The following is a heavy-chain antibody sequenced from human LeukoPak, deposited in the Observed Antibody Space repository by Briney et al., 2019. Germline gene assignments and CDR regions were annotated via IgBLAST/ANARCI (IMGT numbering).Heavy chain of an antibody. Sequence: GGSLRLSCAASGFTFSDHYMTWIRQAPGKGLEWLSYISGSGSYTNYADSVKGRFTTSRDNAKNSLYLQMNSLRAEDTAVYYCARVGSIAAAGTPDYWGQGTLVTVSS. V-gene: IGHV3-11*06. CDR3: ARVGSIAAAGTPDY. CDR2: ISGSGSYT. J-gene: IGHJ4*02. CDR1: GFTFSDHY. D-gene: IGHD6-13*01.